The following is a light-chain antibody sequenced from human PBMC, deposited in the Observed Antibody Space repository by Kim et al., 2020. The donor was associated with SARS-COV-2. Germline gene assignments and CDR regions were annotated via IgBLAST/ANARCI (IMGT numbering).Light chain of an antibody. J-gene: IGKJ2*01. Sequence: SPGERATLSCRASQSVSSNLAWYQQKPGQAPRLLIYGASTGATGIPARFSGSGSGTEFTLTISSLQSEDFAVYYCQQYNNWPPLYTFGQGTKLEI. CDR1: QSVSSN. V-gene: IGKV3-15*01. CDR2: GAS. CDR3: QQYNNWPPLYT.